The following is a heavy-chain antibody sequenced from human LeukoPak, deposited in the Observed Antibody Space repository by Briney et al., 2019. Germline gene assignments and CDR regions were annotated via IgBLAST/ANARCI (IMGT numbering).Heavy chain of an antibody. D-gene: IGHD6-19*01. CDR2: ISTTSSCI. V-gene: IGHV3-21*01. J-gene: IGHJ4*02. CDR3: ARDSSGWHDRWDY. CDR1: GFTFSYYG. Sequence: GGSLRLSCAASGFTFSYYGINWVRQAPGKGLEWVSFISTTSSCIYYADSVKGRFTISRDNAKNSVYLQMNSLRVEDTAVYYCARDSSGWHDRWDYWGQGTLVTVSS.